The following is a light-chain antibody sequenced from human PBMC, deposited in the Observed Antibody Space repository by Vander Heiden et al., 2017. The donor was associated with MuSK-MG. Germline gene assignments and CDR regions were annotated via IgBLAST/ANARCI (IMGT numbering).Light chain of an antibody. J-gene: IGKJ1*01. V-gene: IGKV3-20*01. CDR3: QRDGDSRT. Sequence: EIVLTQSPGTLSLSPGDRATLSCRASQSLSSTFLVWYQQKPGQAPRLLVYGMSNRASGIPDRFSGSGSGTDFTLTISRLEPEDFAVYYCQRDGDSRTFGQGTMVELK. CDR1: QSLSSTF. CDR2: GMS.